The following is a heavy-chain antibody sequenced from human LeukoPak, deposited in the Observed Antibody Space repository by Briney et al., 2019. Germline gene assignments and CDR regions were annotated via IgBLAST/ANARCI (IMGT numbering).Heavy chain of an antibody. D-gene: IGHD6-6*01. V-gene: IGHV1-8*03. CDR2: MNPNSGNT. Sequence: ASVKVSCKASGYTFTSYGISWVRQATGQGLEWMGWMNPNSGNTGYAQKFQGRVAITRNTSISTAYMELSSLRSEDTAVYYCARGVEQLVDDAFDIWGQGTMVTVSS. CDR3: ARGVEQLVDDAFDI. CDR1: GYTFTSYG. J-gene: IGHJ3*02.